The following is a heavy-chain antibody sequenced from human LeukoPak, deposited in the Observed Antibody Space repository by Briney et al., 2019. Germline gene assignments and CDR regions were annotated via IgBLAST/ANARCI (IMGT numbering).Heavy chain of an antibody. V-gene: IGHV3-23*01. D-gene: IGHD3-3*01. CDR3: AKGIKFFGVVMYFDY. CDR1: GFTFSSYA. J-gene: IGHJ4*02. Sequence: GGSLRLSCAASGFTFSSYAMSWVRQAPGKGLEWVSAISGSGGSTYYADSVKGRFTISRDNSKNTLYLQMNSLRAEDTAVYYRAKGIKFFGVVMYFDYWGQGTLVTVSS. CDR2: ISGSGGST.